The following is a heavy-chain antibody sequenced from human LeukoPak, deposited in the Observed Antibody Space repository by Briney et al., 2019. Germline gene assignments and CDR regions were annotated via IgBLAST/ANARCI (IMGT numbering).Heavy chain of an antibody. J-gene: IGHJ3*02. CDR3: ARVVSIVVVPAAAKAFDI. D-gene: IGHD2-2*01. CDR2: MNQDGTET. CDR1: GFTFNSYW. Sequence: GGSLRLPCGASGFTFNSYWMHWVRQAPGKGLEWVADMNQDGTETYYSDSVKGRFTISRDNAKNSLYLQMNSLRAEDTAVYYCARVVSIVVVPAAAKAFDIWGQGTMVTVSS. V-gene: IGHV3-7*01.